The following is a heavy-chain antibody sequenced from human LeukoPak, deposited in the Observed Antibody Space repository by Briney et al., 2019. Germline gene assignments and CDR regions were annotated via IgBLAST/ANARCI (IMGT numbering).Heavy chain of an antibody. Sequence: GGSLRLSFAASGFTFSSYTMNWVSHAPGKGLEWVSAISGSGGSTFYADSVKGRFTISRDNSKNTMYLQMNSLRAEDTAVYYCARDSSGRGAFDIWGQGTMVTVSS. D-gene: IGHD1-26*01. CDR1: GFTFSSYT. CDR3: ARDSSGRGAFDI. J-gene: IGHJ3*02. CDR2: ISGSGGST. V-gene: IGHV3-23*01.